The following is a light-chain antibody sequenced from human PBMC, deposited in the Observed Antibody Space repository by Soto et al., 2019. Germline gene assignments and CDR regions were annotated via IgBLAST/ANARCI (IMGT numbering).Light chain of an antibody. CDR2: WAS. CDR3: QQYYSAPLT. Sequence: VMTQSPLSLAVSLGERATIDCKSSQSVLYSSNNKNHLAWYQQKPGQPPKLLIYWASTRESGVPDRFSGSGSGTDFTLTISSLQAEDVAVYYCQQYYSAPLTFGGGTKVEIK. CDR1: QSVLYSSNNKNH. V-gene: IGKV4-1*01. J-gene: IGKJ4*01.